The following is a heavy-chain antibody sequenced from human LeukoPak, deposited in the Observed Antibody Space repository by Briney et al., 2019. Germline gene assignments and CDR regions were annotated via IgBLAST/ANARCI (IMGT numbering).Heavy chain of an antibody. CDR3: AKRSDYAGNGNYFYY. D-gene: IGHD4-23*01. V-gene: IGHV3-23*01. Sequence: GGSLRLSCAVSGFTFSSYGMSGVRQAPGKRLEWVATISGRDTNTYYADSVEGRFTSSRDNAKITLYLQMNSLRAEDTPAHSCAKRSDYAGNGNYFYYCGQGIPVTVSP. J-gene: IGHJ4*02. CDR1: GFTFSSYG. CDR2: ISGRDTNT.